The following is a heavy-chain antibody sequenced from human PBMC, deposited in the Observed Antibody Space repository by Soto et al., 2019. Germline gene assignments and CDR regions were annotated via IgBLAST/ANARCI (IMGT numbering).Heavy chain of an antibody. Sequence: QVQLQESGPGLVKPSGTLSLTCAVSSGSISSSNWWSWVRQPPGKGLEWIGEIYHSGSTNYNPALKSRVTISVDKSKNQFSLKLSSVTAADTAVYYCASSRRAHVKRTRWFDPWGQGTLVTVSS. D-gene: IGHD6-13*01. CDR3: ASSRRAHVKRTRWFDP. CDR1: SGSISSSNW. CDR2: IYHSGST. V-gene: IGHV4-4*02. J-gene: IGHJ5*02.